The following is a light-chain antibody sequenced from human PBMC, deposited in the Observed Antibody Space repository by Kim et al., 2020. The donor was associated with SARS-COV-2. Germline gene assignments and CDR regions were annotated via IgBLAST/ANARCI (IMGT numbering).Light chain of an antibody. V-gene: IGKV1-27*01. CDR1: QDISNY. J-gene: IGKJ1*01. CDR3: QKCDSAPWT. CDR2: AAS. Sequence: GDRVTITCRASQDISNYLAWFQLKPGKAPKLLIYAASALQPGVPSRFSGSGSGTGFTLTVTSLQPEDVATYYCQKCDSAPWTFG.